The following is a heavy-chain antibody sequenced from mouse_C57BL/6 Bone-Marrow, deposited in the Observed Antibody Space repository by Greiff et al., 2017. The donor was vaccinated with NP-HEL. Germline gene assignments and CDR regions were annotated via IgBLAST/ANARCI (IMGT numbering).Heavy chain of an antibody. CDR3: ARERFYDGYFYAMDY. V-gene: IGHV1-84*01. Sequence: QVQLQQSGPELVKPGASVKISCKASGYTFTDYYINWVKQRPGQGLEWIGWIYPGSGNTKYNEKFKGKATLTVDTSSSTAYMQLSSLTSEDSAVXFGARERFYDGYFYAMDYWGQGTSLTVSS. CDR2: IYPGSGNT. J-gene: IGHJ4*01. D-gene: IGHD2-3*01. CDR1: GYTFTDYY.